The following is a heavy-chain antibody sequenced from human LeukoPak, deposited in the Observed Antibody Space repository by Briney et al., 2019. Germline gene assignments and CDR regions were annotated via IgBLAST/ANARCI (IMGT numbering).Heavy chain of an antibody. CDR1: GFTFSSYA. Sequence: GGSLRLSCVASGFTFSSYAMSWVRQAPGKGLEWVSGISGSGGSTYYADSVKGRFTISRDNSKNTLYLLMNSLRAEDTAVYYCAKDLGSGWYTEYFQHWGQGTLVTVSS. CDR2: ISGSGGST. J-gene: IGHJ1*01. CDR3: AKDLGSGWYTEYFQH. V-gene: IGHV3-23*01. D-gene: IGHD6-19*01.